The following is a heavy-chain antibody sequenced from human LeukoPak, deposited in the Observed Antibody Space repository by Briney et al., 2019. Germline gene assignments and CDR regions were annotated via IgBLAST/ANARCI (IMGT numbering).Heavy chain of an antibody. CDR3: AKTPRKGVYYGMDV. CDR2: ISYDGSNK. CDR1: GFTFSSYG. D-gene: IGHD3-16*01. Sequence: PGRSLRLSCAASGFTFSSYGMHWVRQAPGKGLEWVAVISYDGSNKYYADSVKSRFTISRDNSKNTLYLQMNSLRAEDTAVYYCAKTPRKGVYYGMDVWGKGTTVTVSS. J-gene: IGHJ6*04. V-gene: IGHV3-30*18.